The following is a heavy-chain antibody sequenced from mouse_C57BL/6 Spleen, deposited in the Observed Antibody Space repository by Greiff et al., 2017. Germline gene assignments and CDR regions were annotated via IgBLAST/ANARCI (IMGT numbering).Heavy chain of an antibody. V-gene: IGHV1-80*01. D-gene: IGHD2-2*01. CDR1: GYAFSSYW. J-gene: IGHJ2*01. Sequence: VQLQQSGAELVKPGASVKISCKASGYAFSSYWMNWVKQRPGKGLEWIGQIYPGDGDTNYNGKFKGKATLTADKSSSTAYMQLSSLTSEYSAVYFCARWSYGYDGNYFDYWGQGTTLTVSS. CDR2: IYPGDGDT. CDR3: ARWSYGYDGNYFDY.